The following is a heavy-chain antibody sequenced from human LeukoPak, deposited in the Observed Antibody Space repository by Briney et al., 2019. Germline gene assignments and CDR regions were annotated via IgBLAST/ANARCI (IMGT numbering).Heavy chain of an antibody. D-gene: IGHD3-16*02. J-gene: IGHJ4*02. V-gene: IGHV4-4*02. CDR2: INHSGST. Sequence: SETLSLTCTVSGDSINSLDLWSWVRQPPGKGLEWIGEINHSGSTNYNPSLKSRATISVDTSKNQFSLKLSSVTAADTAVYYCARGRMNDYVWGSYRYPYYFDYWGQGTLVTVSS. CDR3: ARGRMNDYVWGSYRYPYYFDY. CDR1: GDSINSLDL.